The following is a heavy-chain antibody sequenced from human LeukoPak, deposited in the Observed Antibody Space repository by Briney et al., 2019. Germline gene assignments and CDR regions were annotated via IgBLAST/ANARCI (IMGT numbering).Heavy chain of an antibody. D-gene: IGHD3-22*01. CDR2: ISGSGGST. CDR1: GFTFSSYA. Sequence: RTGGSLRLSCAASGFTFSSYAMSWVRQAPGKGLEWVSAISGSGGSTYYADSVKGRFTISRDNSKNTVDLLMNSLRAEDTAIYYCARDVPYYYDSSGYYSPFDCWGQGTLVTVSS. V-gene: IGHV3-23*01. CDR3: ARDVPYYYDSSGYYSPFDC. J-gene: IGHJ4*02.